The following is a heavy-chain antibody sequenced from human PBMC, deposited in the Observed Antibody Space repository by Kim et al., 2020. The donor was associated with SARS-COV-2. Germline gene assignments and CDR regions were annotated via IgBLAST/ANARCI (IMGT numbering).Heavy chain of an antibody. D-gene: IGHD5-18*01. Sequence: KYSRKLQGSVTITRGTAASTAYMELTRLRSEDTAVYYCARDHTALVRYFDYWGQGTLVTVSS. V-gene: IGHV1-3*01. J-gene: IGHJ4*02. CDR3: ARDHTALVRYFDY.